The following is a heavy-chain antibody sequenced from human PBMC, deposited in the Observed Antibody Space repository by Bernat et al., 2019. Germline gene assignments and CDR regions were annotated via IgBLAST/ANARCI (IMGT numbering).Heavy chain of an antibody. CDR1: GGSISSSSYY. CDR2: IYYSGST. Sequence: QPQLQESGPGLVKPSETLSLTCTVSGGSISSSSYYWGWIRQPPGKGLEWIGCIYYSGSTYYNPSLKCRVTISVDTSKNQFPLKLSSVTAADTAVYYCARQEDFYCSSTSCYAGGAWFDPWGQGTLVTVSS. D-gene: IGHD2-2*01. CDR3: ARQEDFYCSSTSCYAGGAWFDP. J-gene: IGHJ5*02. V-gene: IGHV4-39*01.